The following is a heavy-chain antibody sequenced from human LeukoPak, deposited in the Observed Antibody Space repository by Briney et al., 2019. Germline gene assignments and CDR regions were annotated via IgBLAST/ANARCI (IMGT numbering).Heavy chain of an antibody. V-gene: IGHV4-39*01. CDR2: IYYSGCT. CDR3: ARVLRPGPNWFDP. D-gene: IGHD4/OR15-4a*01. CDR1: GGSISSSSYY. Sequence: SETLSLTCTVSGGSISSSSYYWGWIRQPPGKGLEWIGSIYYSGCTYYNPSLKSRVTISVDTSKNQFSLKLSSVTAADTAVCYCARVLRPGPNWFDPWGQGTLVTVSS. J-gene: IGHJ5*02.